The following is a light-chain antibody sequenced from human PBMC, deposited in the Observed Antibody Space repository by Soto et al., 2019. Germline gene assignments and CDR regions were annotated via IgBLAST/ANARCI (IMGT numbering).Light chain of an antibody. CDR2: LNSDGSH. CDR3: QTWGTGTGV. J-gene: IGLJ3*02. V-gene: IGLV4-69*01. Sequence: QPVLTQSPSASASLGASVKLTCTLSSGHSTYAVAWHQQQPEKGPRYLMKLNSDGSHNKGDEIPDRFSGSSSGAERYLTISTLQSEDEADYYCQTWGTGTGVFGGGTKLTVL. CDR1: SGHSTYA.